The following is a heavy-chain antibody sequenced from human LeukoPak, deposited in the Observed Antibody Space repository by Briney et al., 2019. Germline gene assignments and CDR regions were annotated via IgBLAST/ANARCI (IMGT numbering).Heavy chain of an antibody. D-gene: IGHD5-24*01. CDR1: GFSFSTFA. CDR2: ISGRGGDT. Sequence: GGSLRLSCAASGFSFSTFAMNGVRQVPGKGLEWVSGISGRGGDTYDAESVRGRFTISRDDSKNTLYLQMTSLRAEDTAIYYCAKDRGFTLRDGGMLDYWGQGTLVTVSS. V-gene: IGHV3-23*01. CDR3: AKDRGFTLRDGGMLDY. J-gene: IGHJ4*02.